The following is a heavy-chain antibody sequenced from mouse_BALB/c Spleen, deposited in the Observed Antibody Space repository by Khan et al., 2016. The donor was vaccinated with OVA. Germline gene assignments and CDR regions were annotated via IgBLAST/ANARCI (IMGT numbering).Heavy chain of an antibody. D-gene: IGHD1-2*01. CDR3: TRFITTTTGGYYAMDY. J-gene: IGHJ4*01. CDR1: GFIFSSYG. Sequence: EVELVESGGDLVNPGGSLKLSCAASGFIFSSYGMSWVRQTPDKRLEWVATISSGGTYTYYPDSVKGRFTISRDNAKNTPSLQMSSLKYEDTAMYYCTRFITTTTGGYYAMDYWGQGTSVTVSS. V-gene: IGHV5-6*01. CDR2: ISSGGTYT.